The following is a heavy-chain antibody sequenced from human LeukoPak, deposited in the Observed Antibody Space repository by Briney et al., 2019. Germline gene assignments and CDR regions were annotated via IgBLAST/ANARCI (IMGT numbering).Heavy chain of an antibody. CDR1: GFTFSSYD. J-gene: IGHJ4*02. CDR3: ARYSSSWHYYFDY. CDR2: ISSSGNTI. Sequence: PGGSLRLSCAASGFTFSSYDMNWVRQAPGKGLEWVSYISSSGNTIYYTDSVKGRFTISRDNAQNPLYLQMNSLRAEDTAVYYCARYSSSWHYYFDYWGQGTLVTVSS. V-gene: IGHV3-48*03. D-gene: IGHD6-13*01.